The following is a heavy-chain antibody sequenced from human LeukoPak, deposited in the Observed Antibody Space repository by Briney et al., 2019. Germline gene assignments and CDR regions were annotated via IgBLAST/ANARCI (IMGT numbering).Heavy chain of an antibody. J-gene: IGHJ5*02. D-gene: IGHD6-19*01. Sequence: GGSLRLSCAPSGFTVSSNYMRWVRPAPGEGRGWVSVIYSGGSTYYADSVKGRFTISRDNSKNTLYLQMNSLRAEDTAVYYYASSYSSGWYLFDPWGQGTLVTVSS. CDR2: IYSGGST. CDR1: GFTVSSNY. CDR3: ASSYSSGWYLFDP. V-gene: IGHV3-53*01.